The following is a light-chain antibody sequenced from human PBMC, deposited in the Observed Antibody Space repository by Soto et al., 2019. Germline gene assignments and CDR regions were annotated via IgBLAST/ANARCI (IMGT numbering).Light chain of an antibody. J-gene: IGKJ5*01. CDR1: QNIRNW. V-gene: IGKV1-5*01. CDR3: QQYNTYST. Sequence: DIQMTQSPCTPSASVVGXVXXTXRASQNIRNWLAWYQQKPGKAPNPLIYDASSLKSGVPARFSGSGSGTEFTLTISSLQPDDFATYYCQQYNTYSTFGQGTRLENK. CDR2: DAS.